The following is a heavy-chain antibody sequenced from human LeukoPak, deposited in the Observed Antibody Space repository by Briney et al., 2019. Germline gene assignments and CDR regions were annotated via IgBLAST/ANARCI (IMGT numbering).Heavy chain of an antibody. CDR1: GGSISSGSYY. CDR2: IYTSGST. J-gene: IGHJ4*02. D-gene: IGHD3/OR15-3a*01. CDR3: AGLTPEGLCY. V-gene: IGHV4-61*02. Sequence: PSETLSLTCTVSGGSISSGSYYWSWIRQPAGKGLEWIGRIYTSGSTNYNPSLKSRVTISVDKSKNQFSLKLSSVTAADTAVYYCAGLTPEGLCYWGQGTLVTVSS.